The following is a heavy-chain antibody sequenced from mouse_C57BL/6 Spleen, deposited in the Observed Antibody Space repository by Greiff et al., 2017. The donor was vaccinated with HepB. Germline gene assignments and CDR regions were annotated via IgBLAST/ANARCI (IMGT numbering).Heavy chain of an antibody. CDR3: ARQGLRYGYFDY. Sequence: QVQLKESGAELVKPGPSVKMSCKASGYTFTTYPIEWMKQNHGKSLEWIGNFHPYNDDTKYNEKFKGKATLTVEKSSSTVYLELSRLTSDDSAVYYCARQGLRYGYFDYWGQGTTLTVSS. D-gene: IGHD1-1*01. J-gene: IGHJ2*01. V-gene: IGHV1-47*01. CDR2: FHPYNDDT. CDR1: GYTFTTYP.